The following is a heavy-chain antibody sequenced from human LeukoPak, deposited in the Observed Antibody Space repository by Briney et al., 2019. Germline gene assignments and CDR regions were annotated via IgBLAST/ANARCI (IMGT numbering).Heavy chain of an antibody. Sequence: GGSLRLSCTASGFTFGDYAMNWFRQAPGKGLEWVGFIRSKGYGGTTEYAASVKGRFTISRDDSKSIAYLQMNSLRAEDTAVYYCAKEILRVVAAAGYFDYWGQGTLVTVSS. J-gene: IGHJ4*02. CDR2: IRSKGYGGTT. D-gene: IGHD6-13*01. CDR3: AKEILRVVAAAGYFDY. CDR1: GFTFGDYA. V-gene: IGHV3-49*03.